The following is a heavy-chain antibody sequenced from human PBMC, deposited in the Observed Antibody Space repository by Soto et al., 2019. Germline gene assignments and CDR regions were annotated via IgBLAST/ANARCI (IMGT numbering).Heavy chain of an antibody. CDR1: GGSFSGYY. CDR2: INHSGST. D-gene: IGHD6-6*01. V-gene: IGHV4-34*01. CDR3: ARNPRARLDY. Sequence: SETLSLTCAVYGGSFSGYYWSWIRQPPGKGLEWIGEINHSGSTNYNPSLKSRVTISVDTSKNQFSLKLSSVTAADTAVYYCARNPRARLDYWGQATLVT. J-gene: IGHJ4*02.